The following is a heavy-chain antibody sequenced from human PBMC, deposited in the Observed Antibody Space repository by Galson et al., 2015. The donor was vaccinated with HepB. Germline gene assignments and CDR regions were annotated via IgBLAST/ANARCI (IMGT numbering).Heavy chain of an antibody. CDR2: ISAYNGNT. Sequence: SVKVSCKASGYTFTSYGISWVRQAPGQGLEWMGWISAYNGNTNYAQKLQGRVTMTTDTSTSTAYMELRSLRSDDTALYYCARAYASSWYCGLDYWGQGTLVTVSS. CDR3: ARAYASSWYCGLDY. D-gene: IGHD6-13*01. J-gene: IGHJ4*02. V-gene: IGHV1-18*01. CDR1: GYTFTSYG.